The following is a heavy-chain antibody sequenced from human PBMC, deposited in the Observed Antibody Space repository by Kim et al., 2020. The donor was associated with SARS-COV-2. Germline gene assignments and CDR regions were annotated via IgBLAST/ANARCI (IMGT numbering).Heavy chain of an antibody. Sequence: ASVKVSCKTSGYSFTSYAMNWVRQAPGQGLEWMGWIDTNTGNPTYAQGFTGRFVFSLDTSVSTAYLQISSLKAEDTAVYYCARDQSGSYFEYWGQGTLVTVSS. CDR3: ARDQSGSYFEY. J-gene: IGHJ4*02. V-gene: IGHV7-4-1*02. D-gene: IGHD1-26*01. CDR1: GYSFTSYA. CDR2: IDTNTGNP.